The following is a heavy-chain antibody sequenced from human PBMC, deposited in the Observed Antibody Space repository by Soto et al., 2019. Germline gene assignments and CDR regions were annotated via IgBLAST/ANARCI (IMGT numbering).Heavy chain of an antibody. V-gene: IGHV4-30-2*01. Sequence: SETLSLTCAVSGGSISSGGYSWSWIRQPPGKGLEWIGYIYHSESTYYNPSLKSRVTISVDRSKNQFSLKLSSVAAADTAVYYCARHYYGSGNSDYWGQGTLVTVSS. J-gene: IGHJ4*02. CDR2: IYHSEST. CDR1: GGSISSGGYS. CDR3: ARHYYGSGNSDY. D-gene: IGHD3-10*01.